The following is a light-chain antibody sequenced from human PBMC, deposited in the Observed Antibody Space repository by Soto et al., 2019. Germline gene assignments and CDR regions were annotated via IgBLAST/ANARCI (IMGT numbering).Light chain of an antibody. CDR3: SSYTTSSTYV. CDR1: SSDVGSYNR. Sequence: HSVLPQPPSVSVSPGQSVAISCTRTSSDVGSYNRVSWYQQPPGTAPKLMIYDVSDRPSGVPDRFSGSKSGNTASLTISGLQAEDEADYYCSSYTTSSTYVFGTGTKVTVL. CDR2: DVS. J-gene: IGLJ1*01. V-gene: IGLV2-18*02.